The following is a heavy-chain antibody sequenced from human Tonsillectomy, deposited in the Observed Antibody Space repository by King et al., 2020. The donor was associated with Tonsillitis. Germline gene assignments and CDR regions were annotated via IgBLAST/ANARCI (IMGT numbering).Heavy chain of an antibody. J-gene: IGHJ4*02. D-gene: IGHD3-22*01. V-gene: IGHV3-9*01. Sequence: VQLVEFGGGLVQPGRSLRLSCAASGFTFDDYAMHWVRQAPGKGLEWVSGISWNSGSIGYADSVKGRFTISRDNAKNSLYLQMNSLRAEDTALYYCAKDLATKNYYDSSGYLDYWGQGSLVTVSS. CDR1: GFTFDDYA. CDR2: ISWNSGSI. CDR3: AKDLATKNYYDSSGYLDY.